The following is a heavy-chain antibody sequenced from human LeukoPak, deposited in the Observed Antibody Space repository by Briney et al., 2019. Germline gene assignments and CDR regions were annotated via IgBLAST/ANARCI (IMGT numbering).Heavy chain of an antibody. V-gene: IGHV1-8*03. Sequence: ASVKVSCKASGYTFTSYGISWVRQAPGQGLEWMGWMNPNSGNTGYAQKFQGRATITRNTSISTAYMELSSLRSEDTAVYYCARGSGDYDFWSGYNYDAFDIWGQGTMVTVSS. J-gene: IGHJ3*02. D-gene: IGHD3-3*01. CDR2: MNPNSGNT. CDR3: ARGSGDYDFWSGYNYDAFDI. CDR1: GYTFTSYG.